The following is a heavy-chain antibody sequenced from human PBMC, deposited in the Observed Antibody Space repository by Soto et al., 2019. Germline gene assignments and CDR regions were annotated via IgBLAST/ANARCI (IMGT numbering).Heavy chain of an antibody. J-gene: IGHJ4*02. CDR3: PPPGQGLAASF. D-gene: IGHD6-19*01. CDR1: GYTFTNYW. V-gene: IGHV5-51*01. Sequence: GESLKISCKGLGYTFTNYWIGWVRQMPGKGLEWMGLIYPSDLDTRYSPSFQGQVTISADKSVSTAYLQWNSLKASDTAMYYCPPPGQGLAASFWGRGTQVTVPS. CDR2: IYPSDLDT.